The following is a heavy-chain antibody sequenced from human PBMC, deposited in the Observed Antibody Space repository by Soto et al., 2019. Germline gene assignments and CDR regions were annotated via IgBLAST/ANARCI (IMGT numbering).Heavy chain of an antibody. Sequence: ASVKVSCKASGYTFTSYYMHWVRQAPGQGLEWMGIINPSGGSTSYAQKFQGRVTMTRDTSTSTVYMELSSLRSEDTAVYYCARGAPDYYDSSGYPGVFDYWGQGTLVTVSS. J-gene: IGHJ4*02. CDR1: GYTFTSYY. CDR2: INPSGGST. V-gene: IGHV1-46*01. D-gene: IGHD3-22*01. CDR3: ARGAPDYYDSSGYPGVFDY.